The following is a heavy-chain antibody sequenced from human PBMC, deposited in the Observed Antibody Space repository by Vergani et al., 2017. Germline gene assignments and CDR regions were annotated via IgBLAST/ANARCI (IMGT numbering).Heavy chain of an antibody. CDR3: AKDPSSPTVTSDYYYYYGMDV. D-gene: IGHD4-11*01. CDR2: ISYDGSNK. J-gene: IGHJ6*02. V-gene: IGHV3-30*18. CDR1: GFKFSQFG. Sequence: QVQLVESGGGVVQPGTSLRLSCEASGFKFSQFGMHWVRQGPGKGLEWVAVISYDGSNKYYADSVKGRFTISRDNSKNTLYLQMNSLRAEDTAVYYCAKDPSSPTVTSDYYYYYGMDVWGQGTTVTVSS.